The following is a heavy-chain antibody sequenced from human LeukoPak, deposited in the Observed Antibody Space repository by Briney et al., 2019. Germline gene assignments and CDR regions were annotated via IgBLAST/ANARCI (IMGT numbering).Heavy chain of an antibody. D-gene: IGHD6-6*01. CDR1: GFTFSSYA. CDR3: AKHLGPSQDANSSSLPYYYYYMDV. Sequence: QPGGSLRLSCAASGFTFSSYAMHWVRQAPGKGLEWVAVISYDGSNKYYADSVKGRFTISRDNSKNTLYLQMNSLRAEDTAVYYCAKHLGPSQDANSSSLPYYYYYMDVWGKGTTVTVSS. J-gene: IGHJ6*03. CDR2: ISYDGSNK. V-gene: IGHV3-30-3*01.